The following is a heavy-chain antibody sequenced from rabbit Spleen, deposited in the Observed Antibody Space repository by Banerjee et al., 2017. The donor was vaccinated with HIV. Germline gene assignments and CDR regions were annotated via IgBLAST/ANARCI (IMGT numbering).Heavy chain of an antibody. CDR2: IYGGGSGRT. Sequence: QSLEESGGGLVQPEGSLTLTCTASGFSFSSNYYMCWVRQAPGKGLEWIACIYGGGSGRTYYANWAKGRFTISKTSSTTVTLQMTSLTAADTATYFCAREVEIYGGYDGSGYPNYGMDLWAQGPSSPS. CDR1: GFSFSSNYY. D-gene: IGHD6-1*01. V-gene: IGHV1S40*01. J-gene: IGHJ6*01. CDR3: AREVEIYGGYDGSGYPNYGMDL.